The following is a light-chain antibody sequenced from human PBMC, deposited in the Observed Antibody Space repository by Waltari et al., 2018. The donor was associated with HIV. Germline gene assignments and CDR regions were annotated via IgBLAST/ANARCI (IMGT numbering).Light chain of an antibody. J-gene: IGKJ1*01. CDR1: QSISNW. CDR3: QQYSAFPWT. Sequence: DIQMTQSLSTLSAYMGDRVSITCRASQSISNWLAWYQQKPGQAPKLLIYRASTLESGVPSRFSGSGSGTEFTLTINNLQPDDFATYYCQQYSAFPWTFGQGAKVEIK. CDR2: RAS. V-gene: IGKV1-5*03.